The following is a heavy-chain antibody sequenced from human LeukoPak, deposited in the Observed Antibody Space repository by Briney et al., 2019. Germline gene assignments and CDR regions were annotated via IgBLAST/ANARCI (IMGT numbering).Heavy chain of an antibody. CDR2: IKQDGSEK. Sequence: PGGSLRLSCAASGFTYSSYWLSWVRQAPGKGLEWVANIKQDGSEKNYVDSVKGRFTISRDNAKNSLYLQMNSLRAEDTAVYYCARDRRFIAAAGSYYYYMDVWGKGTTVTVSS. D-gene: IGHD6-13*01. CDR3: ARDRRFIAAAGSYYYYMDV. J-gene: IGHJ6*03. CDR1: GFTYSSYW. V-gene: IGHV3-7*01.